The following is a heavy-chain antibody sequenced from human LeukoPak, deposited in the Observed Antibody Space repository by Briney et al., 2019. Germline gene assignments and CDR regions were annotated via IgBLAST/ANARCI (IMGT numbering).Heavy chain of an antibody. Sequence: GGSLRLSCEASGFTFSSYGMHWVRQAPRKGLEWVAFIRYDGTNKHYADSVKGRFTISRDNAKTSLYLQMNSLRADDSAVYYCARALGYCSGGICYLDACDFWGQGTIVTVSS. CDR2: IRYDGTNK. J-gene: IGHJ3*01. D-gene: IGHD2-15*01. V-gene: IGHV3-30*02. CDR3: ARALGYCSGGICYLDACDF. CDR1: GFTFSSYG.